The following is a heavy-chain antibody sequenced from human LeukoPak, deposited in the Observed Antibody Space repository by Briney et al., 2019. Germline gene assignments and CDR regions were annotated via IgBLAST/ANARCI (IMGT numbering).Heavy chain of an antibody. D-gene: IGHD3-10*01. V-gene: IGHV3-7*01. Sequence: GGSLRLSCAASGFTFSSYWMSWVRQAPGKGLEWVANIKQDGSEKYYVDSVKGRFTISRDNAKNSLYLQMNSLRAEDTAVYYCARDRQTPLGLWFGEPPPRGFNWFDPWGQGTLVTVSS. J-gene: IGHJ5*02. CDR3: ARDRQTPLGLWFGEPPPRGFNWFDP. CDR2: IKQDGSEK. CDR1: GFTFSSYW.